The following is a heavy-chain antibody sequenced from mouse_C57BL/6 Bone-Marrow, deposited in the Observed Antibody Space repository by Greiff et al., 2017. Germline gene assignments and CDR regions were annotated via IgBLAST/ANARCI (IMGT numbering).Heavy chain of an antibody. D-gene: IGHD2-3*01. V-gene: IGHV1-4*01. J-gene: IGHJ4*01. CDR3: ARSYDGYYVNYAMDY. CDR1: GYTFTSYT. Sequence: QVQLQQSGAELARPGASVKMSCKASGYTFTSYTMHWVKQRPGQGLEWIGYINPSSGYTKYNQKFKDKATLTADKSSSTAYMQLSSLTSEDCAVYYCARSYDGYYVNYAMDYWGQGTSVTVSA. CDR2: INPSSGYT.